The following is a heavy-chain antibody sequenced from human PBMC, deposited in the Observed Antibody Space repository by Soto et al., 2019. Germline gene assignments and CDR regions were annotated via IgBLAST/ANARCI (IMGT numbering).Heavy chain of an antibody. Sequence: ASVKVSCKASCYTFTRYGISWVRQAPGQGLEWMGWISGYNGDTNYAQKFQDRVSMTIDTSKGTAYMELRSLTSDDTAIYYCAKNGQPPYYYYGLDVWGQGTKVTVSS. CDR2: ISGYNGDT. D-gene: IGHD2-8*01. V-gene: IGHV1-18*01. J-gene: IGHJ6*02. CDR1: CYTFTRYG. CDR3: AKNGQPPYYYYGLDV.